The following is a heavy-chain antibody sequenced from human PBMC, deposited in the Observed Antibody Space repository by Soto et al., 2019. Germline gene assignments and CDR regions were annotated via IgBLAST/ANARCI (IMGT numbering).Heavy chain of an antibody. D-gene: IGHD6-13*01. V-gene: IGHV3-23*01. CDR1: GFTFSSYA. CDR3: AKGDTAAAGTHYYYYCMDV. Sequence: EVQLLESGGGLVQPGGSLRLSCAASGFTFSSYAMSWVRQAPGKGLEWVSAISGSGGSTYYADSVKGRFTISRDNSKNPQYLQMNSMRAEDTAVYYWAKGDTAAAGTHYYYYCMDVWGQGTTVTVSS. CDR2: ISGSGGST. J-gene: IGHJ6*02.